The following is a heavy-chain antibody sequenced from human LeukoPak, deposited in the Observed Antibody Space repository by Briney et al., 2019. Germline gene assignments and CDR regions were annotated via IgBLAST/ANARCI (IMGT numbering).Heavy chain of an antibody. Sequence: GGSLRLSCAASGFTFTSYWMHWVRQAPGKGLVWVSRIDGDGSSTMYADSVKGRFTISRDSAKNTVYLQMKSLRVEDTALYYCARGASIAGGFDYWGQGTLVTVSS. V-gene: IGHV3-74*03. CDR3: ARGASIAGGFDY. CDR2: IDGDGSST. CDR1: GFTFTSYW. J-gene: IGHJ4*02. D-gene: IGHD3-10*01.